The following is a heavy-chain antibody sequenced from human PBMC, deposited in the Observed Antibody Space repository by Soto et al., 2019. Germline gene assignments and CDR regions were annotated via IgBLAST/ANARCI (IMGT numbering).Heavy chain of an antibody. J-gene: IGHJ4*02. CDR1: GFNVGSNY. Sequence: GGSQRLSSTASGFNVGSNYMSWVRQAPGKGLEWVSVIYSGGSTYYADSVKGRFTISRHNSKNTLYLQMNSLRAEDTAVYYCARDSRMAGIDYWGQGTLVTVSS. D-gene: IGHD6-19*01. CDR3: ARDSRMAGIDY. CDR2: IYSGGST. V-gene: IGHV3-53*04.